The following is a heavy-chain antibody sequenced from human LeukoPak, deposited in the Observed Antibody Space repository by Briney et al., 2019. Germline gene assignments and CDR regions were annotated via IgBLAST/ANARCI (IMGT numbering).Heavy chain of an antibody. V-gene: IGHV3-23*01. CDR1: GFTFSSYA. D-gene: IGHD3-10*01. CDR3: AKDMVRGVIKRGYFDY. CDR2: ISGSGGST. Sequence: PGGSLRLSCAASGFTFSSYAMSWVRQATGKGLEWVSAISGSGGSTYYADSVKGRFTISRDNSKNTLYLQMNSLRAEDTAVYYCAKDMVRGVIKRGYFDYWGQGTLVTVSS. J-gene: IGHJ4*02.